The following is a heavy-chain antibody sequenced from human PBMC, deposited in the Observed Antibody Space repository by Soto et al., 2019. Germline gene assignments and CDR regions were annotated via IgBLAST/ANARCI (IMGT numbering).Heavy chain of an antibody. CDR2: IFSSGTT. J-gene: IGHJ6*02. CDR3: ARVPSPFDFYYAMDV. D-gene: IGHD3-16*01. Sequence: PSETLSLTCTVSGDSIGSGNKYCSRIRQAPGKGLERIGYIFSSGTTYYNPSLKSRLTMSLDTSQNQFSLKLNSVTAADTAVYFCARVPSPFDFYYAMDVWGQGTTVT. CDR1: GDSIGSGNKY. V-gene: IGHV4-30-4*02.